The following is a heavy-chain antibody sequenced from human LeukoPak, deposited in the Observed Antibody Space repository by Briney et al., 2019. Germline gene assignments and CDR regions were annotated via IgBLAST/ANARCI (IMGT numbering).Heavy chain of an antibody. D-gene: IGHD3-16*01. CDR1: GFTFSSYT. V-gene: IGHV3-21*01. CDR3: ARDGWGAFDI. Sequence: GGSLRLSCAASGFTFSSYTMNWVRQAPGKGLEWVSSISTSSIYIYYADSVKGRFTISRDNAKNSLYLQMNSLRAEDTAVYYCARDGWGAFDIWGQGTMVTVSS. J-gene: IGHJ3*02. CDR2: ISTSSIYI.